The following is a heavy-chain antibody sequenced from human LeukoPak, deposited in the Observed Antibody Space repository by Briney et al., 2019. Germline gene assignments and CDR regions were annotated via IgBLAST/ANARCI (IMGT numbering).Heavy chain of an antibody. D-gene: IGHD3-22*01. V-gene: IGHV3-23*01. CDR2: ISGSGGST. J-gene: IGHJ4*02. Sequence: GGSLRLSCAASGFTFSSYAMSWVRQAPGKGLEWVSAISGSGGSTYYADSVKGRFTISRDNPKNTLYLQMNSLRAEDTAVYYCAKLVYDSSGFDYWGQGTLVTVSS. CDR1: GFTFSSYA. CDR3: AKLVYDSSGFDY.